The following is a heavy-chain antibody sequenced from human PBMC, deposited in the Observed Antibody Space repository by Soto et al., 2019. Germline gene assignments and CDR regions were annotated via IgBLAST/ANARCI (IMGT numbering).Heavy chain of an antibody. CDR1: GGSISSGDYY. Sequence: SETLSLTCTVSGGSISSGDYYWSWIRQPPGKGLEWIGYIYYSGSTYYNPSLKSRVTISVDTSKNQFSLKLSSVTAADTAVYYCARDPYYYDSSGLPQGGIFDYWGQGTLVTVSS. J-gene: IGHJ4*02. CDR2: IYYSGST. V-gene: IGHV4-30-4*01. D-gene: IGHD3-22*01. CDR3: ARDPYYYDSSGLPQGGIFDY.